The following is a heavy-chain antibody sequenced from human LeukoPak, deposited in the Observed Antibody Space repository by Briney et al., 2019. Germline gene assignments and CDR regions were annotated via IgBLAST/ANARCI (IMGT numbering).Heavy chain of an antibody. J-gene: IGHJ1*01. V-gene: IGHV5-51*01. Sequence: GESLKISCKGSGYSFTSYWIGWVRQMPGKGLEWMGIIYPGDSDTRYSPSFQGQVTISADKSISTAYLQWSSLKASDTAMYYCARQGGAVAGHEGSNAEYFQHWGQGTLVTVSS. CDR3: ARQGGAVAGHEGSNAEYFQH. CDR1: GYSFTSYW. D-gene: IGHD6-19*01. CDR2: IYPGDSDT.